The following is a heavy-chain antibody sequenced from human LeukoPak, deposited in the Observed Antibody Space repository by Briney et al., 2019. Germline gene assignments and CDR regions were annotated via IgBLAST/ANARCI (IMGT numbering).Heavy chain of an antibody. CDR1: GGTFSGYA. CDR3: ARDEVVVTAYNWFDP. D-gene: IGHD2-21*02. Sequence: ASVKVSCKASGGTFSGYAISWVRQAPGQGLEWMGRIIPILGIANYAQKFQGRVTITADKSTSTAYMELSSLRSEDTAVYYCARDEVVVTAYNWFDPWGQGTLVTVSS. J-gene: IGHJ5*02. CDR2: IIPILGIA. V-gene: IGHV1-69*04.